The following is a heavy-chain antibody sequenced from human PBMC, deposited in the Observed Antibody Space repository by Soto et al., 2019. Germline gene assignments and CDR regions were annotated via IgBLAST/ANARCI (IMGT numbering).Heavy chain of an antibody. CDR2: SYHRGNT. V-gene: IGHV4-59*01. J-gene: IGHJ4*02. CDR1: GVSISSYF. Sequence: SETLSLTCSLSGVSISSYFWSWIRQSPGRGLHWIGYSYHRGNTRYSPSLKSRVAISLDTSENQFSLKVNSVTAADTAVYYCARIGVYHGPLYYCGQGTPVTVSS. CDR3: ARIGVYHGPLYY.